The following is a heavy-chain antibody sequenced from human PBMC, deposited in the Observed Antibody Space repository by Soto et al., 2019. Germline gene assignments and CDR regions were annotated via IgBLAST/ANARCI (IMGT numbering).Heavy chain of an antibody. D-gene: IGHD3-16*02. J-gene: IGHJ5*02. CDR3: ARLSPLTFIVA. CDR1: GYTFADSS. V-gene: IGHV1-46*01. Sequence: VQLVQSGAEVKSPGTSVKLSCQTSGYTFADSSIHWVRQAPGQGFEYLGVIDPGTETSGSAQNVQGRGSRTTDGATSPVHRELNRLRSGDTAVYYCARLSPLTFIVAWGQGTLVTVSS. CDR2: IDPGTETS.